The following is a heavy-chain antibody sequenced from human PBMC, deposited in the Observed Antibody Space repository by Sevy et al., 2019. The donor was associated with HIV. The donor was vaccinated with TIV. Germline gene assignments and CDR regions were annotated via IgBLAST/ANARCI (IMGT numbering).Heavy chain of an antibody. J-gene: IGHJ6*02. CDR2: IYSGGST. CDR3: ARDDPNVASYVGYMFTSYSHNGMDV. CDR1: GITVSSNN. D-gene: IGHD5-12*01. Sequence: GGSLRLSCAASGITVSSNNMNWVRQAPGKGLEWVSIIYSGGSTNYADSVKGRFSVSRASGKNTVSLQVNSLRADDTAVYYCARDDPNVASYVGYMFTSYSHNGMDVWGQGTTVTVSS. V-gene: IGHV3-66*01.